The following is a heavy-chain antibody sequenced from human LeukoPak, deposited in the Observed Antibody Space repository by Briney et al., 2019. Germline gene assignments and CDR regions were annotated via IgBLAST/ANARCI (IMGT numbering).Heavy chain of an antibody. J-gene: IGHJ4*02. V-gene: IGHV4-59*01. D-gene: IGHD6-19*01. CDR2: IYYSGST. CDR3: AREWIYSSGSYFDY. Sequence: PSETLSLTCTVSGGSTSSYYWSWIRQPPGKGLEWIGYIYYSGSTNYNPSLKSRVTISVDTSKNQFSLKLSSVTAADTAVYYCAREWIYSSGSYFDYWGQGTLVTVSS. CDR1: GGSTSSYY.